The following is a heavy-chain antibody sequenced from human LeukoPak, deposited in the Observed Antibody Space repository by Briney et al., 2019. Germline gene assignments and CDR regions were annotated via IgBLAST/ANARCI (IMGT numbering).Heavy chain of an antibody. V-gene: IGHV3-73*01. J-gene: IGHJ5*02. CDR1: GFTFSGSA. Sequence: GGSLRLSCVACGFTFSGSAVHWVRQSSGKGLEWVGHIDKKDNLYATAYAESVRGRFTISRDDSKDTAFLHMDSLKTEDTALYYCTRDRGSYNWFDPWGQGTLVTVSS. CDR3: TRDRGSYNWFDP. CDR2: IDKKDNLYAT. D-gene: IGHD1-26*01.